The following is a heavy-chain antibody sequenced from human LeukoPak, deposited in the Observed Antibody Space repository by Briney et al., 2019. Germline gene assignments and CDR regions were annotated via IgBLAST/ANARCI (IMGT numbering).Heavy chain of an antibody. V-gene: IGHV1-18*01. CDR2: ISVYNVNT. CDR1: GYTFTDYG. Sequence: GASVKVSCVTSGYTFTDYGISWVRQAPGQGLEWLGWISVYNVNTNYAKKFQGRVTMTRDTSTTTVYMELTGLTSDGTATYYCARDEIFGVGTHFDYWGQGTPVIVSS. D-gene: IGHD3-3*01. CDR3: ARDEIFGVGTHFDY. J-gene: IGHJ4*02.